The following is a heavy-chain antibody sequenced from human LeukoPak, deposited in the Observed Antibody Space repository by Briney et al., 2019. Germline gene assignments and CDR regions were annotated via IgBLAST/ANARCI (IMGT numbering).Heavy chain of an antibody. Sequence: GGSLRLSCAASGFTFSDFWMHWVRQAPGKGLEWISYITTSIDIISYADSVKGRFTISRDNAKNSLYLQMDSLRDEDTAVYYCVRDHNYYFGYWGQGILVTVSA. CDR2: ITTSIDII. V-gene: IGHV3-48*02. CDR1: GFTFSDFW. J-gene: IGHJ4*02. CDR3: VRDHNYYFGY.